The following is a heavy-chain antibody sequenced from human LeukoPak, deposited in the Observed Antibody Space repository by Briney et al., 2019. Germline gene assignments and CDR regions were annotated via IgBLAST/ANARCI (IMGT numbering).Heavy chain of an antibody. Sequence: GGSLRLSCAASGFTFSSYNMNWVRQAPGKGLEWVSYISTSSNTIYYADSVKGRFTISRDNSKNTLYLQMNSLRAEDTAVYYCARDTPFVPDTAMGLFDYWGQGTLVTVSS. J-gene: IGHJ4*02. D-gene: IGHD5-18*01. CDR3: ARDTPFVPDTAMGLFDY. CDR1: GFTFSSYN. CDR2: ISTSSNTI. V-gene: IGHV3-48*01.